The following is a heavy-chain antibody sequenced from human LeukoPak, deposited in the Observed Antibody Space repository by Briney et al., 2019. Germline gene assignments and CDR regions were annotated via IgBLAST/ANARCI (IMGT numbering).Heavy chain of an antibody. V-gene: IGHV3-15*01. Sequence: GWSVRLSCAASGFTFSNCWVTWVLQAPGKGLEGVGRVKSKTDGGTTDYAAPVRGRFTISRDDSKNTLYLPMNRLKTEDTAVYYCTTVEYAAFYLWGQGTMVTVSS. CDR3: TTVEYAAFYL. CDR2: VKSKTDGGTT. J-gene: IGHJ3*01. D-gene: IGHD2/OR15-2a*01. CDR1: GFTFSNCW.